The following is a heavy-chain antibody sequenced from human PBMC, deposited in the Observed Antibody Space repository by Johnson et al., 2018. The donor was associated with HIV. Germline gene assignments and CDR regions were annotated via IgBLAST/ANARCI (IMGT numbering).Heavy chain of an antibody. CDR2: IRYDGSNK. CDR1: GFTFSSYA. J-gene: IGHJ3*02. D-gene: IGHD3-16*01. V-gene: IGHV3-30*02. Sequence: QVQLVESGGGVVQPGGSLRLSCAASGFTFSSYAMHWVRQAPGKGLEWVAFIRYDGSNKYYADSVKGRFTISRDNAKTSLYLQMSSLRAEDTAVYYCARGRGALDIWGQGTMVTVSS. CDR3: ARGRGALDI.